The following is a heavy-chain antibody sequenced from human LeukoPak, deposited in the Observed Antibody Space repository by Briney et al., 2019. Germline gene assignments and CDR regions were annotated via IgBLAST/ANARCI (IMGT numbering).Heavy chain of an antibody. CDR2: ISSSSSTI. CDR1: GFTFSSYS. Sequence: GGSLRLSCAASGFTFSSYSMNWVRQAPGKGLEWVSYISSSSSTIYYADSVKGRFTISRDNANNSLYLKMNSLRAEDTAVYYCARVLRYFDWLSPPDYWGQGTLVTVSS. V-gene: IGHV3-48*01. J-gene: IGHJ4*02. D-gene: IGHD3-9*01. CDR3: ARVLRYFDWLSPPDY.